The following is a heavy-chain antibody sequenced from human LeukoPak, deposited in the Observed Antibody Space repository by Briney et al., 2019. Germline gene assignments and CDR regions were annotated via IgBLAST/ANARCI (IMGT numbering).Heavy chain of an antibody. Sequence: ASVKVSCKASGGTFSSYAISWVRQAPGQGLEWMGGIIPIFGTANYAQKFQGRVTITADESTSTAYMELSSLGSEDTAVYYCARAGDAYSAYNWFDPWGQGTLVTVSS. CDR2: IIPIFGTA. J-gene: IGHJ5*02. D-gene: IGHD5-24*01. V-gene: IGHV1-69*13. CDR3: ARAGDAYSAYNWFDP. CDR1: GGTFSSYA.